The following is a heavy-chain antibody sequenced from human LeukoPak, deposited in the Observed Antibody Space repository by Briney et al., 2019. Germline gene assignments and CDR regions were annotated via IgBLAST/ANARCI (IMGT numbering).Heavy chain of an antibody. CDR1: GYTFTSYD. J-gene: IGHJ4*02. Sequence: GSVKVSCKASGYTFTSYDINWVRQATGQGLEWMGWMNPNSGNTGYAQKFQGRVTMTRNTSISTAYMELSSLRSEDTAGYYCARGQSTSYPYYFDYWGQGTLVTVSS. CDR3: ARGQSTSYPYYFDY. V-gene: IGHV1-8*01. D-gene: IGHD3-16*02. CDR2: MNPNSGNT.